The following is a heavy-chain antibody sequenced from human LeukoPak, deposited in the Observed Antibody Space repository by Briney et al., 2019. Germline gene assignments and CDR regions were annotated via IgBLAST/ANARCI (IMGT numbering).Heavy chain of an antibody. J-gene: IGHJ6*02. Sequence: ASVKVSCKASGHSFTSCDINWVRQATGQGLEWMGWMNPNSGNTGYAQKFQGRVTMTRNTSISTAYMELSSLRSEDTAVYYCAGSPKYYYDSSGYYGMDVWGQGTTVTVSS. V-gene: IGHV1-8*01. CDR3: AGSPKYYYDSSGYYGMDV. D-gene: IGHD3-22*01. CDR1: GHSFTSCD. CDR2: MNPNSGNT.